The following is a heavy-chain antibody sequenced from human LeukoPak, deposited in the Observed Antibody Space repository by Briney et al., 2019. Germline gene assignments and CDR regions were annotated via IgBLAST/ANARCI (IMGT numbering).Heavy chain of an antibody. V-gene: IGHV3-11*01. CDR1: GFTFSDYY. Sequence: GGSLRLSCVASGFTFSDYYMSWIRQAPGKGLEWVSYINSDSKTIYYADSVKGRFTISRDNSKNALYLQMNSLRAEDTAVYYCARVLRYFDWYTGHDNWFDPWGQGTLVTVSS. J-gene: IGHJ5*02. CDR2: INSDSKTI. D-gene: IGHD3-9*01. CDR3: ARVLRYFDWYTGHDNWFDP.